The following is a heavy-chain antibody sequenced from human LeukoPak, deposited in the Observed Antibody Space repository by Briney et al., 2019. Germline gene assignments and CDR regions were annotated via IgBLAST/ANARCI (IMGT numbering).Heavy chain of an antibody. J-gene: IGHJ4*02. V-gene: IGHV3-21*01. CDR1: GFTFSDYV. CDR3: ARGRAAAAWDY. D-gene: IGHD6-13*01. CDR2: ISSSSSYI. Sequence: GGSLRLSCAAYGFTFSDYVLTWVRQAPGKGLEWVSSISSSSSYIYYADSVKGRFTISRDNAKNSLYLQMNSLRAEDTAVYYCARGRAAAAWDYWGQGTLVTVSS.